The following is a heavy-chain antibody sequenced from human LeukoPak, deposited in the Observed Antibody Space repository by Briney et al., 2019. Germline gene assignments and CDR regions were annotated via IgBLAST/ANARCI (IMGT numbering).Heavy chain of an antibody. J-gene: IGHJ4*02. CDR1: GFTFSGYW. D-gene: IGHD3-10*01. Sequence: GRSLRLSCAASGFTFSGYWMTWVRQAPGKGLEWVANIKQDGSEKYYVDSVKGRFTISRDNAKNSLYLQMNSLRAEDAAIYYCARALWFGESYFDCWGQGTLVTVSS. V-gene: IGHV3-7*04. CDR2: IKQDGSEK. CDR3: ARALWFGESYFDC.